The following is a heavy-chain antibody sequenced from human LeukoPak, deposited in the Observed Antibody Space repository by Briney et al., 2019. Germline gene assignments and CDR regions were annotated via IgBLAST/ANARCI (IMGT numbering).Heavy chain of an antibody. CDR3: ARDPGSSGIGAFDI. V-gene: IGHV3-74*01. J-gene: IGHJ3*02. Sequence: GGSLRLSCAASGFMFSDYWMHWVRQVPGKGLVWVSRIKTDGSSTSYADYVKGRFTISRDNAKNTVYLQMNSLRAEDTAVYYCARDPGSSGIGAFDIWGQGTMVTVSS. CDR1: GFMFSDYW. D-gene: IGHD3-10*01. CDR2: IKTDGSST.